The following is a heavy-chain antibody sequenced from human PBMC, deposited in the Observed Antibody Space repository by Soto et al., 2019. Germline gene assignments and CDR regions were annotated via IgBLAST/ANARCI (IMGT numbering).Heavy chain of an antibody. D-gene: IGHD4-17*01. J-gene: IGHJ6*02. CDR3: TTDSRGGAYGSVDV. CDR2: FDPEVGKT. Sequence: QVQLVQSGAEVKKPGASVKVSCKVSGHTLSELSIYWARQAPGKGLEWMGGFDPEVGKTIYTQKVQGRVTMSEDKSTDTAYLELRSLRFEDTAIYYCTTDSRGGAYGSVDVWGQGTNVTVSS. V-gene: IGHV1-24*01. CDR1: GHTLSELS.